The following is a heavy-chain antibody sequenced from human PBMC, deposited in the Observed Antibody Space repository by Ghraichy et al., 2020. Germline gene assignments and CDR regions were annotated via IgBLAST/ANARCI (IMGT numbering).Heavy chain of an antibody. CDR3: ARTSYFGSAFDP. J-gene: IGHJ5*02. CDR2: IHHSGSI. D-gene: IGHD3-10*01. Sequence: SLSLTCTVSGGSIISNHRWSWVRQPPGKGLEWIAEIHHSGSINYNPSLKSRVTISVDMSKNQFSLNLSSMTAADTAVYYCARTSYFGSAFDPWGQGTLITVSS. CDR1: GGSIISNHR. V-gene: IGHV4-4*02.